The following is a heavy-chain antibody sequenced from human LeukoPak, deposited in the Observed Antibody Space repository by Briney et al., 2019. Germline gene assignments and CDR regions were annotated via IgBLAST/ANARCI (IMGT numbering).Heavy chain of an antibody. V-gene: IGHV1-69*16. CDR2: IIPILGTA. CDR3: ARGKTYYYDSSGYYPFDY. D-gene: IGHD3-22*01. J-gene: IGHJ4*02. Sequence: SVKVSCKASGGTFSSYTISWVRQAPGQGLEWMGRIIPILGTANYAQKFQGRVTITTDESTSTAYMELSSLRSEDTAVYYCARGKTYYYDSSGYYPFDYWGQGTLVTVSS. CDR1: GGTFSSYT.